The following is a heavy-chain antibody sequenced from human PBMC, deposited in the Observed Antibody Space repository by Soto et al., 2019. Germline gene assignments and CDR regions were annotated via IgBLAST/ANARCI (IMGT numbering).Heavy chain of an antibody. Sequence: GGSLRLSCAASGFTFSSYEMNWVRQAPGKGLEWVSYISSSGSTIYYADSVKGRLTISRDNAKNSLYLQMNSLRAEDTAVYYCASSDYGDYEAYFDYWGQGTLVTVSS. V-gene: IGHV3-48*03. CDR3: ASSDYGDYEAYFDY. CDR1: GFTFSSYE. CDR2: ISSSGSTI. D-gene: IGHD4-17*01. J-gene: IGHJ4*02.